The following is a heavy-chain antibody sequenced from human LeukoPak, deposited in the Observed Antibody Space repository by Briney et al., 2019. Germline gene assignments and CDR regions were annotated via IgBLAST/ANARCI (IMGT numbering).Heavy chain of an antibody. J-gene: IGHJ4*02. V-gene: IGHV1-2*02. D-gene: IGHD5-24*01. CDR2: INPNSGGT. CDR1: GYTFTGYY. CDR3: ARRDHRRDGYNMNY. Sequence: ASVKVSCKASGYTFTGYYMHWVRQAPGQGLEWMGWINPNSGGTNYAQKFQGRVTMTRDTSISTAYMELSRLRSDDTAVYYCARRDHRRDGYNMNYWGQGTLVTVSS.